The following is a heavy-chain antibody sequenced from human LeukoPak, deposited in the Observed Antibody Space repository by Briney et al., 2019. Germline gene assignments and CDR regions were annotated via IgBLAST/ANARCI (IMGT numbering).Heavy chain of an antibody. J-gene: IGHJ6*02. CDR3: AKTMAVAGTSNGMDV. Sequence: GGSLRLSCAASGFTFSSYGMHWVRQAPGKGLEWVAVISYDGSNKYYADSVKGRFTISRDNSKNTLYLQMNSLRAEDTAVYYCAKTMAVAGTSNGMDVWGQGTTVTVSS. CDR2: ISYDGSNK. CDR1: GFTFSSYG. V-gene: IGHV3-30*18. D-gene: IGHD6-19*01.